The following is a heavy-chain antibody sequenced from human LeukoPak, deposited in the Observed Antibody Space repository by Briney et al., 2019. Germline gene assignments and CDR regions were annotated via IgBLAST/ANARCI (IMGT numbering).Heavy chain of an antibody. J-gene: IGHJ4*02. D-gene: IGHD5-24*01. Sequence: PSETLSLTCAVYGGSFSGYYWSWIRQPPGKGLEWIGEINHSGSTNYNPSLKSRVTISVDTSKNQFSLKLSSVTAADTAVYYCARGPSYMATIVYWGRGTLVTVSS. V-gene: IGHV4-34*01. CDR1: GGSFSGYY. CDR3: ARGPSYMATIVY. CDR2: INHSGST.